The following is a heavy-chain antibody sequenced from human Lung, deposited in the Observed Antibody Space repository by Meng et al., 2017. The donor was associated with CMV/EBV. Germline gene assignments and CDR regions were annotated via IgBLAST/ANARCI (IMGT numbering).Heavy chain of an antibody. Sequence: GESLKISCAASGFTFSNYWMNWVRQAPGKGLEWVANIKQDGSEKYYVGSVEGRFTISRDNAKNSLYLQMNSLRDEESAGYYCASSCEYWGQGTLVTVSS. V-gene: IGHV3-7*01. CDR1: GFTFSNYW. CDR2: IKQDGSEK. CDR3: ASSCEY. J-gene: IGHJ4*02.